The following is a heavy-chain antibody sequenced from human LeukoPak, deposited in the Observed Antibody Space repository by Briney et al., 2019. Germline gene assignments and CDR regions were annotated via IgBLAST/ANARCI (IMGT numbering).Heavy chain of an antibody. V-gene: IGHV4-39*07. CDR3: ARSYGSGSYYTASWFDP. J-gene: IGHJ5*02. CDR2: IYYSGST. D-gene: IGHD3-10*01. CDR1: GGSISSSSYY. Sequence: SETLSLTCTVSGGSISSSSYYWGWIRQPPGKGLEWIGSIYYSGSTYYNPSLKSRVTISVDTSKNQFSLKLSSVTAADTAVYYCARSYGSGSYYTASWFDPWGQGTLVTVSS.